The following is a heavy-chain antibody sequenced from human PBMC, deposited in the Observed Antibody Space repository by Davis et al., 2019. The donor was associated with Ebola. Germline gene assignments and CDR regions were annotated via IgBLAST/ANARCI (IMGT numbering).Heavy chain of an antibody. CDR3: ARAQFPTTSDY. V-gene: IGHV1-69*02. J-gene: IGHJ4*02. CDR1: GGTFSSYT. D-gene: IGHD1-1*01. CDR2: IIPILGIA. Sequence: AASVKVSCKASGGTFSSYTISWVRQAPGQGLEWMGRIIPILGIANYAQKFQGRVTMTRENSMSTAYMEVGSLRSDDTAVYYCARAQFPTTSDYWGQGTLVTVSS.